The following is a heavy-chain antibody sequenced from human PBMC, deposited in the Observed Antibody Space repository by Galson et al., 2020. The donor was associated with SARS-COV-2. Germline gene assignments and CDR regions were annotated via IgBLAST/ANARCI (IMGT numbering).Heavy chain of an antibody. Sequence: SGPTLVKPTQTLTLTCTFSGFSLSTSGMRVSWIRQPPGKALEWLARIDWDDDKFYSTSLKTRLTISKDTSKNQVVLTMTNMDPVETATYYAAGSYYGILSGSHAERDYWGQGTLVTVSS. CDR3: AGSYYGILSGSHAERDY. CDR2: IDWDDDK. CDR1: GFSLSTSGMR. V-gene: IGHV2-70*04. J-gene: IGHJ4*02. D-gene: IGHD3-9*01.